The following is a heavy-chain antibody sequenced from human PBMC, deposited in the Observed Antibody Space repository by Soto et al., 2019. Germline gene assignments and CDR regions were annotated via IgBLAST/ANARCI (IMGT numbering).Heavy chain of an antibody. Sequence: ASVKVSCKASGYTFTSYYMHWVRQAPGQGLEWMGRINANNGSTNYAQKLQGRVTMTTDTSTSTAYMELRSLRSDDTAVYYCAREYQLLFDYWGQGTLVTV. CDR3: AREYQLLFDY. CDR2: INANNGST. CDR1: GYTFTSYY. J-gene: IGHJ4*02. V-gene: IGHV1-18*04. D-gene: IGHD2-2*01.